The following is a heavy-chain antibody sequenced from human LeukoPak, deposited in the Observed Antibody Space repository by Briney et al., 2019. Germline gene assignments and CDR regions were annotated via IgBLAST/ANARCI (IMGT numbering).Heavy chain of an antibody. CDR3: TRGTRKTDYYFDY. D-gene: IGHD3-10*01. Sequence: SVKLSCKASGGTFSSYAISWVRQAPGQGLEWMGGIILIFGTANYAQKFQGRVTITTDESTSTAYMELSSLRSEDTAVYYCTRGTRKTDYYFDYWGQGTLVTVSS. CDR2: IILIFGTA. V-gene: IGHV1-69*05. CDR1: GGTFSSYA. J-gene: IGHJ4*02.